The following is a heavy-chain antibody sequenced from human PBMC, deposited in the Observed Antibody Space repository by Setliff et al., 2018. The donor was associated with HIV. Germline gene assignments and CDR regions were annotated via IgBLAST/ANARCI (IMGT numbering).Heavy chain of an antibody. CDR1: GGSFSGYY. CDR2: INHSGST. J-gene: IGHJ1*01. V-gene: IGHV4-34*01. CDR3: ARAGYGMATGLRH. D-gene: IGHD5-12*01. Sequence: SETLSLTCAVYGGSFSGYYWSWIRQPPGKGLEWIGEINHSGSTNYNPSLKSRVTISVDTSKNQFSLKLSSVTAADTAVYYCARAGYGMATGLRHWGQGTLVTV.